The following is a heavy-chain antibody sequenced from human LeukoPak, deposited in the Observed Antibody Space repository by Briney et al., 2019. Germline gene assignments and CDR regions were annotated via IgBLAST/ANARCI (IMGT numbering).Heavy chain of an antibody. V-gene: IGHV3-15*01. CDR1: GLTFRDAW. CDR3: THDSSGYYSLHS. Sequence: GGSLRLSCVVSGLTFRDAWVTWARPAPGKGLEWVGRIKSLAAGGTTDYAAPVKGRFNISRVDSRNTVYLQMNSLKTEDTAVYFCTHDSSGYYSLHSWGQGTLVTVSS. CDR2: IKSLAAGGTT. J-gene: IGHJ4*02. D-gene: IGHD3-22*01.